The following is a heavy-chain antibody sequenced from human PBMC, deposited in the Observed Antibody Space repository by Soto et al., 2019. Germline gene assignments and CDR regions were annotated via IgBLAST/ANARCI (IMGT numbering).Heavy chain of an antibody. Sequence: ASVKVSCKASGYTFTSYGISWVRQAPGQGLEWVGWISAYNGNTNYAQKLQGRVTMTTDTSTRTAYMELRSLRSDDTAVYYCARVSRRGGGVTYYDFWSGYSTPHYYGMDVWGQGTTVTVSS. V-gene: IGHV1-18*01. J-gene: IGHJ6*02. D-gene: IGHD3-3*01. CDR1: GYTFTSYG. CDR3: ARVSRRGGGVTYYDFWSGYSTPHYYGMDV. CDR2: ISAYNGNT.